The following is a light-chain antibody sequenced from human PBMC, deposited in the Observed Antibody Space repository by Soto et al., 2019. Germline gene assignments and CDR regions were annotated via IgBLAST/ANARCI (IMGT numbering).Light chain of an antibody. CDR3: SSYPRSSTLPV. V-gene: IGLV2-14*01. J-gene: IGLJ1*01. CDR1: SSDIGGYNY. CDR2: EVS. Sequence: QSVLTQPASVSGSPGQSITISCAGTSSDIGGYNYVSWYQQHPGKAPKVMIYEVSNRPSGVSNRFSGSKSGNTASLTISGLHAEDEPAYYCSSYPRSSTLPVFGTGPKVTVL.